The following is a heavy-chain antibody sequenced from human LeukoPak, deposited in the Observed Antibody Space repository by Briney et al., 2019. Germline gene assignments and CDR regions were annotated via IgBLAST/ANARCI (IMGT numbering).Heavy chain of an antibody. CDR3: ASGPSLYYFDY. CDR1: GFTFSSYS. CDR2: ISSSSSYI. Sequence: TGGSLRLSCAASGFTFSSYSMNWVRQAPGKGLEWVSSISSSSSYIYYADSVKGRFTISRDNAKNSLYLQMNSLRAEDTAVYYCASGPSLYYFDYWGQGTLVTVSS. V-gene: IGHV3-21*01. J-gene: IGHJ4*02.